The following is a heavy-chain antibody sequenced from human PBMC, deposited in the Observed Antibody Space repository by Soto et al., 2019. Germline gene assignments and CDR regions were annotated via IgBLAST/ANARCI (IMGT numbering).Heavy chain of an antibody. CDR2: FSDSGST. V-gene: IGHV4-34*01. CDR3: ARGNFYYGMDV. Sequence: AETLSPTCAVYGESFSGNYWSWIRQPPGKGLEWMGEFSDSGSTNYNPSPKSRVTISEAMSTSQLSLKLSSVTAADTAVYYCARGNFYYGMDVWGQGTTVTVSS. CDR1: GESFSGNY. J-gene: IGHJ6*02.